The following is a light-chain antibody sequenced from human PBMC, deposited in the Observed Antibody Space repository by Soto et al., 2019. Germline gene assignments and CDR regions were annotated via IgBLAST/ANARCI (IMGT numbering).Light chain of an antibody. V-gene: IGKV1D-13*01. CDR2: DVS. Sequence: IHVTQSPSSLSASVGDRVTITCRASQDIRGALAWYQQKPGKAPKMLIYDVSTLERGVPSRFSGSSSGTDFTLAISSLQPEDFATYYCQQFNNYPITFGQGTRLEIK. CDR3: QQFNNYPIT. CDR1: QDIRGA. J-gene: IGKJ5*01.